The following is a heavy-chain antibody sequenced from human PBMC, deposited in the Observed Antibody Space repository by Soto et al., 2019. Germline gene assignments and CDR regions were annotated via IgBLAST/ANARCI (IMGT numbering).Heavy chain of an antibody. CDR2: SRNKANSYTT. Sequence: LRLSNTASGFILSNHHVDWVRQAPGKLLEWVGRSRNKANSYTTEYAASVRGRFTISRDDSRNSLYLQMDSLKTEDTAVYYCSIFSTAPGNNAVEYWGQGTLVTVSS. CDR3: SIFSTAPGNNAVEY. D-gene: IGHD3-16*01. V-gene: IGHV3-72*01. CDR1: GFILSNHH. J-gene: IGHJ4*02.